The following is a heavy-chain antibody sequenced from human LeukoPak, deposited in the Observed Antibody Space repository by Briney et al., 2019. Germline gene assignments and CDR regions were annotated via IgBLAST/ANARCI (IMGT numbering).Heavy chain of an antibody. J-gene: IGHJ6*02. V-gene: IGHV3-48*02. Sequence: GGSLRLSCAASGFTFSSYSMNWVRQAPGKGLEWVSYISSSSSTIYYADSVKGRFTISRDNAKNSLYLQMNSLRDEDTAVYYCARDRQVATAMAPFYYYYYGMDVWGQGTTVTVSS. CDR1: GFTFSSYS. CDR2: ISSSSSTI. D-gene: IGHD5-18*01. CDR3: ARDRQVATAMAPFYYYYYGMDV.